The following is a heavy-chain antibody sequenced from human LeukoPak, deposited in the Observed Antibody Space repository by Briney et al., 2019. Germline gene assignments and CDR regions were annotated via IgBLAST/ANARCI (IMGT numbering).Heavy chain of an antibody. CDR1: GFTFSNYW. J-gene: IGHJ6*03. CDR3: ARDNGVVHGVYYMDV. CDR2: IKQDGSEK. Sequence: GGSLRLSCAASGFTFSNYWMTWVRQAPGKGLEWVADIKQDGSEKLYVNSVRGRFTISRDNAKMPLFLQMNSLRAEDTAVYYCARDNGVVHGVYYMDVWGKGTTVTVS. D-gene: IGHD3-3*01. V-gene: IGHV3-7*01.